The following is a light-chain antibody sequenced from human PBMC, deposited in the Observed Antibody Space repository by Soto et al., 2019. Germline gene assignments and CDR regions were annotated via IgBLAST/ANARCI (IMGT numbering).Light chain of an antibody. Sequence: QSVLTQPPSVSGAPGQSVTISCTGSSSNIGAGYDVHWYQQLPGTAPKLLIYGNSNRPSGVPDRFSGSKSGTSASLAITGLQAEDEADYYCQSSDSSWNVFGNGTK. CDR3: QSSDSSWNV. J-gene: IGLJ1*01. V-gene: IGLV1-40*01. CDR1: SSNIGAGYD. CDR2: GNS.